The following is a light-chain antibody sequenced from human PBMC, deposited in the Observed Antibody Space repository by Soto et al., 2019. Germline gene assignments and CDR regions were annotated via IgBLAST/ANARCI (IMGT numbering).Light chain of an antibody. J-gene: IGKJ2*01. Sequence: AIRMTQSPSSLSASTGDRVTITCRASQGISSYLAWYQQKPGKAPKLLIYAASTLQSGVPSRFSGSGSGTAFTLTISCLQSEDFATYYCHQYYSYPYTFGQGTKLEIK. CDR3: HQYYSYPYT. CDR2: AAS. CDR1: QGISSY. V-gene: IGKV1-8*01.